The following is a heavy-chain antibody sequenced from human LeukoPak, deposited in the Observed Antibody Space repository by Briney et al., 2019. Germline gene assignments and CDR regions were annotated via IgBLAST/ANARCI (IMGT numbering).Heavy chain of an antibody. J-gene: IGHJ4*02. CDR3: ARDSFSGSSLDY. Sequence: PGGSLRRSCAASGSTFDEYGMSWVRQAPGKGLEWVSSINWDGGSTAYADSVQGRFTISRDNAKNSLHLQMKSLSAEDTALYYCARDSFSGSSLDYWGQGTLVTVSS. CDR2: INWDGGST. V-gene: IGHV3-20*04. D-gene: IGHD1-26*01. CDR1: GSTFDEYG.